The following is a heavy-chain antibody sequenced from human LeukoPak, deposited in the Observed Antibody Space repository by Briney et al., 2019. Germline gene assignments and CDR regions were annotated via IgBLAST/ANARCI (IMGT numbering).Heavy chain of an antibody. CDR2: IYSGGST. D-gene: IGHD3-10*01. J-gene: IGHJ5*02. CDR3: AKAGGWFGELLQTSADNWFDP. V-gene: IGHV3-53*01. CDR1: GFAVSSKY. Sequence: GGSLRLSCAASGFAVSSKYMSWVRQAPGKGLEWVSVIYSGGSTYYADSVKGRFTISRDNSKNTLYLQMNSLRAEDTAVYYCAKAGGWFGELLQTSADNWFDPWGQGTLVTVSS.